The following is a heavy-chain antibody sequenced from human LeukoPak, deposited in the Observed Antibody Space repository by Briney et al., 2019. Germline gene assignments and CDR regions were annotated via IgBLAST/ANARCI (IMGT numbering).Heavy chain of an antibody. CDR2: ISAYNGNT. Sequence: ASVKVSCKASGYTFTSYGISWVRQAPGQGLEWMGWISAYNGNTNYAQKLQGRVTMTTDTSTSTAYMELSSLRSEDTAVYYCASSPRTTGYFDYWGQGTLVTVSS. J-gene: IGHJ4*02. D-gene: IGHD1-1*01. CDR3: ASSPRTTGYFDY. V-gene: IGHV1-18*01. CDR1: GYTFTSYG.